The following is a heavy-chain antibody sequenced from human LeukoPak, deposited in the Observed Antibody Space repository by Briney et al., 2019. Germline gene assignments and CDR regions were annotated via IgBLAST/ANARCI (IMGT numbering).Heavy chain of an antibody. Sequence: GGSLRLSCAASGFTFSSSAMSWVRQAPGKGLEWVSSISGSGSGGSTYYADSVKGRFTISRDNSKNTLYLQMNSLIAEDTAVYYCARGNRSYDSSGWIDYWGQGTLVTVSS. CDR2: ISGSGSGGST. J-gene: IGHJ4*02. V-gene: IGHV3-23*01. D-gene: IGHD3-22*01. CDR1: GFTFSSSA. CDR3: ARGNRSYDSSGWIDY.